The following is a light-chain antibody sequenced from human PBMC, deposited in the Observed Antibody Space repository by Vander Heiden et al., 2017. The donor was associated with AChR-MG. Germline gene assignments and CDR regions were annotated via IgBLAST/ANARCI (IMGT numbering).Light chain of an antibody. Sequence: DIVITQSPATLSVSPGERANLSCRASQSVSSHLAWYQKIPGQAPRPLIYGASIRANGIPDRFSRSGCGREFTLNIISPQCEDFAVYYWQQDNISLTFGGGTKVEIK. V-gene: IGKV3-15*01. CDR2: GAS. CDR3: QQDNISLT. CDR1: QSVSSH. J-gene: IGKJ4*01.